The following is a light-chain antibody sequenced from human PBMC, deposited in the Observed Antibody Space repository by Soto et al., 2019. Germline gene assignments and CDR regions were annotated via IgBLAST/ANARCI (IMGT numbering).Light chain of an antibody. V-gene: IGLV1-44*01. CDR3: VAWDDSLDGYVV. CDR2: SNN. J-gene: IGLJ2*01. CDR1: SSNIGSNT. Sequence: QSVLTQPPSASGTPGQRVTISCSGSSSNIGSNTVNWYQQLPGTAPKLVIDSNNQRPSGVPERFSRSKSGTSASLAISGLYAVDEADYYCVAWDDSLDGYVVFGRGTKLTVL.